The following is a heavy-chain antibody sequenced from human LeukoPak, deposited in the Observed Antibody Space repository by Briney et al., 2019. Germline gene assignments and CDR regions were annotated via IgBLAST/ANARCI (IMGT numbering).Heavy chain of an antibody. CDR2: INPNSGGT. CDR3: ARVNWDDYGDYGVYYFDY. CDR1: GYTFTGYY. J-gene: IGHJ4*02. V-gene: IGHV1-2*02. D-gene: IGHD4-17*01. Sequence: GASVKVSCKASGYTFTGYYMHWVRQAPGQGLEWMGWINPNSGGTNYAQKFQGRVTMTRDTSISTAYMELSRLRSDDTAVYYCARVNWDDYGDYGVYYFDYWGQGTLVTVSS.